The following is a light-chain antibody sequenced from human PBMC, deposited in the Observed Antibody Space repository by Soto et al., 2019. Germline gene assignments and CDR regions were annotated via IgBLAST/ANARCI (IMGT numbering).Light chain of an antibody. Sequence: DIQMTQSPSSLSASVGDRVTITCQASQDIADYLDWYQQKPGKAPKLLIHDASILETGAPSRFSGSGSGTDFTFTISSLQPEDIATYYCQQYANLPYTFGQGTKLEIK. V-gene: IGKV1-33*01. CDR3: QQYANLPYT. CDR2: DAS. CDR1: QDIADY. J-gene: IGKJ2*01.